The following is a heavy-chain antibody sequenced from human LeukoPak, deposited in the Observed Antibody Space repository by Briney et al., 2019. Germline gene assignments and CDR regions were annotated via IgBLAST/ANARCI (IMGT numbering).Heavy chain of an antibody. Sequence: GGSLRLSCAASGFTFSSYSMNWVRQAPGKGLEWVSSISSSSSYIYYADSVKGRFTISRDNAKNSLYLQMNSLRAEDTAVYYCGRDFGLTGTKRSFDIWGQGTMVTVSS. CDR1: GFTFSSYS. V-gene: IGHV3-21*04. CDR2: ISSSSSYI. CDR3: GRDFGLTGTKRSFDI. D-gene: IGHD1-7*01. J-gene: IGHJ3*02.